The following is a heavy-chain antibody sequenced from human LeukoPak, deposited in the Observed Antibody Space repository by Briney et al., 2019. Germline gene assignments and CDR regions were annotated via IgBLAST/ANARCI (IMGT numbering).Heavy chain of an antibody. CDR2: IIPIFGTA. J-gene: IGHJ4*02. D-gene: IGHD3-22*01. CDR3: ARANYYDSSGYYYPFDY. CDR1: GGTFSSYA. V-gene: IGHV1-69*05. Sequence: SVKVSCKASGGTFSSYAISWVRQAPGQGLEWMGGIIPIFGTANYAQKFQGRVTITTDESTSTAYMELSSLRSEDTAVYYCARANYYDSSGYYYPFDYWGQGTLVTVSS.